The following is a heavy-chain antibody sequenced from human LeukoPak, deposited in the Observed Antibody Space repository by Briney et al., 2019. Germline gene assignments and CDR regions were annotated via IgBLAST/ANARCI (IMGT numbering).Heavy chain of an antibody. CDR2: ISWNSGSI. CDR3: AKDTDYGVRYGMDV. J-gene: IGHJ6*02. D-gene: IGHD4-17*01. CDR1: GFTFDDYA. Sequence: SLRLSCAASGFTFDDYAMHWVRQAPGKGLEWVSGISWNSGSIGYADSVKGRFTISRDNAKNSLYLQMNSLRAEDTALYYCAKDTDYGVRYGMDVWGQGTTVTVSS. V-gene: IGHV3-9*01.